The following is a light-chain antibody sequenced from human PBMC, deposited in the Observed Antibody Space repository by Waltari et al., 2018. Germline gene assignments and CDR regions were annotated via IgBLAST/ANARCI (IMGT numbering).Light chain of an antibody. CDR2: GAS. CDR3: QQYGSSPWT. J-gene: IGKJ1*01. V-gene: IGKV3-20*01. CDR1: QSVSSSY. Sequence: EIVLTQSPGTLSLSPGERATLSCRASQSVSSSYVAWYQQKPGQAPRVLIHGASNRATGIPDRFSGSGSGTDFTLTIGRLEPEDFAVYYCQQYGSSPWTFGQGTKVEIK.